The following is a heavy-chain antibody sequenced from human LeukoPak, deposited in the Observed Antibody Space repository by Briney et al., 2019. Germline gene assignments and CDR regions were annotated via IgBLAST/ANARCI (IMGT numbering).Heavy chain of an antibody. V-gene: IGHV1-69*04. Sequence: SVTVSCKASGGTFSSYAISWVRQAPGQGLEWMGRIIPIFGIANYAQKFQGRVTITADKSTSTAYMELSSLRSEDTAVYYCARAGYTNNWFDPWGQGTLVTVSS. CDR2: IIPIFGIA. CDR3: ARAGYTNNWFDP. CDR1: GGTFSSYA. D-gene: IGHD5-18*01. J-gene: IGHJ5*02.